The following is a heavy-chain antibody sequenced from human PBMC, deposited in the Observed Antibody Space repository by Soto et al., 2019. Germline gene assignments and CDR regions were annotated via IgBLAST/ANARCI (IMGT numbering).Heavy chain of an antibody. V-gene: IGHV4-59*08. CDR2: IYYSGST. Sequence: SETLSLTCTVSGGSISSYYWSWIRQPPGKGLEWIGYIYYSGSTNYNPSLKSRVTISVDTSKNQFSLKLSSVTAADTAVYYCARLGADYDFWSGFPNFDYWGQGTLVT. CDR3: ARLGADYDFWSGFPNFDY. D-gene: IGHD3-3*01. J-gene: IGHJ4*02. CDR1: GGSISSYY.